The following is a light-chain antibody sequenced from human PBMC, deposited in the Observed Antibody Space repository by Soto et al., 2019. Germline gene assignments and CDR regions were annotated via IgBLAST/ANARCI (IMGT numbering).Light chain of an antibody. V-gene: IGKV3-15*01. Sequence: EIVMTQSPATLSVSPGERATLSCRASRSVSSNLAWYQQKPGQAPRLLIYGASTRATGIPARFSGSGSGTEFTLTISILQSEDFAVYYCQQYDNGTPITFGQGTLLEIK. CDR2: GAS. J-gene: IGKJ5*01. CDR1: RSVSSN. CDR3: QQYDNGTPIT.